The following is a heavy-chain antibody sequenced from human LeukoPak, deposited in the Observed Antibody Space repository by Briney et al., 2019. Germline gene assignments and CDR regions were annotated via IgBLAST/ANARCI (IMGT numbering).Heavy chain of an antibody. D-gene: IGHD3-3*01. CDR2: IYHSGST. CDR1: GYSISSGYY. V-gene: IGHV4-38-2*02. CDR3: ARATIFRQVRGDRFDP. Sequence: QASETLSLTCTVSGYSISSGYYWGWIRQPPGKGLEWIGSIYHSGSTYYNPSLKSRVTISVDTSKNQFSLKLSSVPAADTAVYYCARATIFRQVRGDRFDPWGQGTLVTVSS. J-gene: IGHJ5*02.